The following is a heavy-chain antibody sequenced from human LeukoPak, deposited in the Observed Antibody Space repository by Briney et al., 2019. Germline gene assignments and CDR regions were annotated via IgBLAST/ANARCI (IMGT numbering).Heavy chain of an antibody. D-gene: IGHD6-6*01. CDR1: GFTFSSYS. V-gene: IGHV3-21*01. J-gene: IGHJ4*02. CDR2: ISSSSSYI. CDR3: AKETYSISPLDY. Sequence: GGSLRLSRAASGFTFSSYSMNWVRQAPGKGLEWVSSISSSSSYIYYADSVKGRFTISRDNAKNTLYLQMNNLRAEDTAVYYCAKETYSISPLDYWGQGTLVTVSS.